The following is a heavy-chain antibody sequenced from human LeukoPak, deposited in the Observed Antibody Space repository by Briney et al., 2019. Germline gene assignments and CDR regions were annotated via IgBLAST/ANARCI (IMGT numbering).Heavy chain of an antibody. V-gene: IGHV1-18*01. D-gene: IGHD1-26*01. CDR2: ICAYKGNT. CDR1: GYTFTSYG. Sequence: ASVKVSCKASGYTFTSYGISWVRQAPGQGLEWMGWICAYKGNTNYAQKLQGRVTMTTDTSTSTAYMELRSLRSDDTAVYYCARDVSGSDHPNLARGSWNWFDPWGQGTLVTVSS. J-gene: IGHJ5*02. CDR3: ARDVSGSDHPNLARGSWNWFDP.